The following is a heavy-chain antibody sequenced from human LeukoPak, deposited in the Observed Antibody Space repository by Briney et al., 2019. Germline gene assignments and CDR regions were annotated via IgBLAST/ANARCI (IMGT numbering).Heavy chain of an antibody. Sequence: GGSLRLSCAVSEFTFSRYWMSWVRQAPGKGLDWVATIRQDGSEKYYVDSVEGRFTISRDNSKNSLYLQMDSLRAEDTAVYYCATEPRRGDLCFDCWGQGTLVTVSS. D-gene: IGHD1-14*01. CDR2: IRQDGSEK. CDR1: EFTFSRYW. CDR3: ATEPRRGDLCFDC. J-gene: IGHJ4*02. V-gene: IGHV3-7*05.